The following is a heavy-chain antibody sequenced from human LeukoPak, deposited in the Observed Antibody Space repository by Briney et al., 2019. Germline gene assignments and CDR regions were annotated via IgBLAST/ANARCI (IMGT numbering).Heavy chain of an antibody. D-gene: IGHD6-19*01. Sequence: ASVKVSCKASGDTFSNYGFSWVRQAPGQGLEWMGWISAHNGKTNYAQNFQDRVTMTTDKSTKTAYMELRSLRSDDTAVYYCARVGSGWSQGDYWGQGTLVTVSS. CDR1: GDTFSNYG. V-gene: IGHV1-18*01. CDR2: ISAHNGKT. CDR3: ARVGSGWSQGDY. J-gene: IGHJ4*02.